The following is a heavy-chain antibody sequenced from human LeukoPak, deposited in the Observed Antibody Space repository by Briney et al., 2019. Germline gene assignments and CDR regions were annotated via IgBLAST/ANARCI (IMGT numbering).Heavy chain of an antibody. V-gene: IGHV3-48*01. CDR3: ARGPYGDYVDAFDI. D-gene: IGHD4-17*01. CDR1: GFTFSTYT. CDR2: ISSSSSII. Sequence: PGGSLRLSCAAFGFTFSTYTMNWVRQAPGKGLEWVSYISSSSSIIYYADSVKGRFTISRDNAKNSLYLQMNSLRAEDTAMYYCARGPYGDYVDAFDIWGQGTMVTVSS. J-gene: IGHJ3*02.